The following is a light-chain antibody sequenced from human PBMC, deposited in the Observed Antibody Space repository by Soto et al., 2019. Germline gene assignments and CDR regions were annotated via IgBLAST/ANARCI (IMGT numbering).Light chain of an antibody. J-gene: IGKJ2*01. CDR3: QQYNNYLYT. CDR1: QSISSW. Sequence: DIQMTQSPSTLSASVGDRVTITCRASQSISSWLAWYQQKPGKAPKLLIYKASSLESGVPSRFSVSGSGTEFTLTISSLQPDDVATYYCQQYNNYLYTFSQGTKLEIK. V-gene: IGKV1-5*03. CDR2: KAS.